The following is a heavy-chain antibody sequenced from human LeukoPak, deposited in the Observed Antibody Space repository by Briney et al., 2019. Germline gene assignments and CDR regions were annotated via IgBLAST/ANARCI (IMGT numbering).Heavy chain of an antibody. CDR1: GYTFTGYY. V-gene: IGHV1-2*02. Sequence: GASVKVSCKASGYTFTGYYMHWVRQAPGQGLEWMGWINPNSGGTNYAQKFQGRVTMTRDTSISTAYMELSRLRSDDTAVYYCARDVDSSGLYFDYWGQGTLVTVSS. D-gene: IGHD3-22*01. CDR2: INPNSGGT. CDR3: ARDVDSSGLYFDY. J-gene: IGHJ4*02.